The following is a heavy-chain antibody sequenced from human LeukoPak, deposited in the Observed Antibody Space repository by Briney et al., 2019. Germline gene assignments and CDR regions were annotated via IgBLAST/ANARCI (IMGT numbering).Heavy chain of an antibody. CDR3: ASRNIVVVPAAPRRDY. D-gene: IGHD2-2*01. Sequence: PGGSLRLSCAASGFTVSSNYMSWVRQAPGKGLEWVSAISGSGGSTYYADSVKGRFTISRDNSKNTLYLQMNSLRAEDTAVYYCASRNIVVVPAAPRRDYWGQGTLVTVSS. J-gene: IGHJ4*02. CDR2: ISGSGGST. CDR1: GFTVSSNY. V-gene: IGHV3-23*01.